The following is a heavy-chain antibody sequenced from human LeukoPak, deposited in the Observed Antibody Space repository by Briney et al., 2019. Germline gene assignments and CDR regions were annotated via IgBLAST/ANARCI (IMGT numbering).Heavy chain of an antibody. Sequence: GGSLRLSCAASGFTFSTYSMNWVRQAPGKGLEWVSSISSRSTYIYYADSLKGRFTISRDNAKNSLYLQMNTLRGEDTAVYYCARGAERSGYDYWGQGTLVTVAS. V-gene: IGHV3-21*01. CDR2: ISSRSTYI. J-gene: IGHJ4*02. CDR3: ARGAERSGYDY. CDR1: GFTFSTYS. D-gene: IGHD3-22*01.